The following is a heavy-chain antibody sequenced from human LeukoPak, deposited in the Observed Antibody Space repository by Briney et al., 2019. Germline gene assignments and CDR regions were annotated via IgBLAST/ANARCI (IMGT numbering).Heavy chain of an antibody. D-gene: IGHD5-18*01. CDR1: GFTFSSYG. CDR3: AREVDTAMVIDY. Sequence: SLRLSCAASGFTFSSYGMHWVRHAPGKGLESVAVIWYDGSNKYYADSVKGRFTISRDNSKHTLYLQMNGLRAEATAVYYCAREVDTAMVIDYWGQGTLVTVSS. V-gene: IGHV3-33*01. CDR2: IWYDGSNK. J-gene: IGHJ4*02.